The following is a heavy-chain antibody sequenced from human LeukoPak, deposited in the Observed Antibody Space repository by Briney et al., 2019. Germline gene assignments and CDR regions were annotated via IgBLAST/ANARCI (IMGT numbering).Heavy chain of an antibody. CDR3: ARWFYYGSGRRQFDY. J-gene: IGHJ4*02. Sequence: SSQTLSLTCSVSGDSISSGDYYWNWIRQPPGKGLEWIGYIYYSGSTSDNPSLKSRVSISMDTSKNQISLKLSSVTAADTAVYYCARWFYYGSGRRQFDYWGQGALVTVSS. D-gene: IGHD3-10*01. CDR1: GDSISSGDYY. V-gene: IGHV4-30-4*01. CDR2: IYYSGST.